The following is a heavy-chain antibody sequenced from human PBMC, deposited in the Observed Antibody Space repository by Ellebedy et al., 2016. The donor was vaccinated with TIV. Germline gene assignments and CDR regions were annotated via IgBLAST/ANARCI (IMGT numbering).Heavy chain of an antibody. J-gene: IGHJ4*02. CDR2: IYYSGST. CDR1: GGSISSYY. CDR3: TRGGTSYSDY. V-gene: IGHV4-39*07. D-gene: IGHD1-1*01. Sequence: SETLSLTCTVSGGSISSYYWGWIRQSPGKGLEWIGSIYYSGSTYYNPSLKSRITISVDTSKNQFSLKLSSVTAADTAMYYCTRGGTSYSDYWGQGTLVTVSS.